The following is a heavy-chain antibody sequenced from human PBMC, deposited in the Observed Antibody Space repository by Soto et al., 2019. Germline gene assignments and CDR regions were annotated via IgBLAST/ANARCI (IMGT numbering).Heavy chain of an antibody. Sequence: ASVKVSCKASGYTFTSYGISWVRQAPGQGLEWMGWISAYNGNTNYAQKLQGRVTMTTDTSTSTAYMELRSLRSDDTAVYYCARSPQSIAAHYFDYWGQGTLVTVSS. J-gene: IGHJ4*02. CDR3: ARSPQSIAAHYFDY. CDR1: GYTFTSYG. CDR2: ISAYNGNT. V-gene: IGHV1-18*01. D-gene: IGHD6-6*01.